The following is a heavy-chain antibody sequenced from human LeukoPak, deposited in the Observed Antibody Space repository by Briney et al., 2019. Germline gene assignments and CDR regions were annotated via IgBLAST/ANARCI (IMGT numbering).Heavy chain of an antibody. D-gene: IGHD2-15*01. V-gene: IGHV3-23*01. Sequence: LSGGSLRLSCAASGFTFTNYAMRWFRQAPGKGLEWVSGIYGDGSTYYADPVKGRFTISRDSSKNTLYLQMNSLRAEDTAVYYCAIGSYCSGGSCYPLFDYWGRGTLVTVSS. CDR1: GFTFTNYA. CDR3: AIGSYCSGGSCYPLFDY. J-gene: IGHJ4*02. CDR2: IYGDGST.